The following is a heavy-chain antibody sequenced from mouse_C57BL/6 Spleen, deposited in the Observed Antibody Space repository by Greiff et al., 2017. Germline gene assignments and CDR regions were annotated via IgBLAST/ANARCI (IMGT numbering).Heavy chain of an antibody. V-gene: IGHV14-2*01. J-gene: IGHJ1*03. D-gene: IGHD1-1*01. Sequence: EVMLVESGAELVKPGASVKLSCTASGFNIKDYYMHWVKQRTEQGLEWIGRIDPEDGETKYAPKFQGKATITADTSSNTAYLQLSSLTSEDTAVYYCALYYGSSYGYWYFDVWGTGTTVTVSS. CDR3: ALYYGSSYGYWYFDV. CDR2: IDPEDGET. CDR1: GFNIKDYY.